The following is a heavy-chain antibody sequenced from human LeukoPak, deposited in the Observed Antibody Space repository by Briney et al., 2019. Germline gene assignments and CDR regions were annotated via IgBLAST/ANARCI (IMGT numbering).Heavy chain of an antibody. Sequence: ASVKVFCKASGYTFTSYYMHWVRQAPGQGLEWMGIINPSGGSTSCAQKFQGRVTMTRDTSTSTVYMELSSLRSEDTAVYYCARDGGLSQVDTTMPSYFDYWGQGTLVTVSS. CDR1: GYTFTSYY. CDR2: INPSGGST. D-gene: IGHD5-18*01. J-gene: IGHJ4*02. CDR3: ARDGGLSQVDTTMPSYFDY. V-gene: IGHV1-46*01.